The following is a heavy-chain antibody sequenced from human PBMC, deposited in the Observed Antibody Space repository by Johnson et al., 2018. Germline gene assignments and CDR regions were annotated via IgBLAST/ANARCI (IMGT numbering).Heavy chain of an antibody. J-gene: IGHJ6*04. CDR3: ARDGSLLDV. CDR2: IKQDASEK. Sequence: VQLVQAGGGLVKPGRSLRLSCTASGFTFGDYAMSWFRQAPGKGLEWVANIKQDASEKYYVDSVKGRFTISRDNAKNSVYLQMNSLRAEDTAVFYCARDGSLLDVWGKGTTVIVSS. CDR1: GFTFGDYA. V-gene: IGHV3-7*01.